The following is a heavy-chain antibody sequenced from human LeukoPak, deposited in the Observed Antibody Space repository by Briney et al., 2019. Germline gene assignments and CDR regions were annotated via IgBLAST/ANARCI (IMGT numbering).Heavy chain of an antibody. D-gene: IGHD3-3*01. Sequence: SETLSLTCTVSGGSISSYYWSWLRQPPGKGLVWIGYIYYSGTTGYNPSLKSRLTMSVDTSKNQFSLRLSSVTAGDTAVYYCARENYDFWSGYYSPDNSYYLDVWGEGTTVIVSS. CDR3: ARENYDFWSGYYSPDNSYYLDV. J-gene: IGHJ6*03. V-gene: IGHV4-59*01. CDR1: GGSISSYY. CDR2: IYYSGTT.